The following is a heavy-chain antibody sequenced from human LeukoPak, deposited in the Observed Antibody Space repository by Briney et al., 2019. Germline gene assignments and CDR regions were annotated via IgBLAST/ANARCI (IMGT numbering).Heavy chain of an antibody. Sequence: SETLSLTCTVSGGSISSSSYYWGWIRQPPGKGLEWIGSIYYSGSTYYNPSLKSRVTISVDTSKNQFSLKLSSVTAADTAVYYCARVYCSGGSCYSGAFDIWGQGTMVTVSS. CDR3: ARVYCSGGSCYSGAFDI. CDR1: GGSISSSSYY. D-gene: IGHD2-15*01. V-gene: IGHV4-39*07. J-gene: IGHJ3*02. CDR2: IYYSGST.